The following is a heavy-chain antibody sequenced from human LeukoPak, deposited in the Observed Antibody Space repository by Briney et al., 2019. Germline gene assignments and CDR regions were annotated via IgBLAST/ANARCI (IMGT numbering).Heavy chain of an antibody. CDR1: GFTFSSYG. J-gene: IGHJ4*02. V-gene: IGHV3-30*02. CDR2: IRYDGSNK. Sequence: GGSLRLSCGASGFTFSSYGMHWVRQAPGKGLEWVAFIRYDGSNKYYADSVKGRFTISRDNSKNTLYLQMNSLRAEDTAVYYCAKIRPRGYSGYVVSYYFDYWGQGTLVTVSS. CDR3: AKIRPRGYSGYVVSYYFDY. D-gene: IGHD5-12*01.